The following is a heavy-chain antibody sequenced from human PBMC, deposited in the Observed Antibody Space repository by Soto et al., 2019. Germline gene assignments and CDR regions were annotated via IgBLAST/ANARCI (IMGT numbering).Heavy chain of an antibody. D-gene: IGHD5-12*01. CDR3: ARVPIKRGITRYFDL. Sequence: QVQLQESDPGLVKPSQTLSLTCTVSGGSISSGGYYWSWIRQHPGKGLEWIGYIYYSGSTYYNPSLKSRVTISVDTSKNQFSLKLSSVTAADTAVYYCARVPIKRGITRYFDLWGRGTPVTVSS. CDR1: GGSISSGGYY. V-gene: IGHV4-31*03. CDR2: IYYSGST. J-gene: IGHJ2*01.